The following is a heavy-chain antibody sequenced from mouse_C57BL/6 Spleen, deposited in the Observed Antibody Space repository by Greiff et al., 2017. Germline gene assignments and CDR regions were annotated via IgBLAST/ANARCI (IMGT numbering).Heavy chain of an antibody. CDR3: ASGTYYDYDWFAY. V-gene: IGHV1-82*01. J-gene: IGHJ3*01. Sequence: QVQLQQSGPELVKPGASVKISCKASGYAFSSSWMNWVKQRPGKGLEWIGRIYPGDGDTNYNGKFKGKATLTADKSSSTAYMQLSSLTSEDSAVYFCASGTYYDYDWFAYWGQGTLVTVSA. D-gene: IGHD2-4*01. CDR1: GYAFSSSW. CDR2: IYPGDGDT.